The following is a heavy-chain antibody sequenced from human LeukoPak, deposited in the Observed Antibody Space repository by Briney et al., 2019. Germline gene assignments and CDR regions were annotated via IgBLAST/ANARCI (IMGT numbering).Heavy chain of an antibody. V-gene: IGHV4-59*01. CDR2: ICYSGST. J-gene: IGHJ4*02. CDR1: GGSISSYY. Sequence: SETLSLTCTVSGGSISSYYWSWVRQPPGKGLEWIGYICYSGSTNYNPSLKSRVTISVDTSKNQFSLKLSSVTAADTAVYYCARESSIASYREYYFDYWGQGTLVTVSS. CDR3: ARESSIASYREYYFDY. D-gene: IGHD6-6*01.